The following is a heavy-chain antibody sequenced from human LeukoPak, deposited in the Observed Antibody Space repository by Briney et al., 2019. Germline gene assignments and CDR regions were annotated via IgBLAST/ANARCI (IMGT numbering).Heavy chain of an antibody. CDR2: ISGSGATT. J-gene: IGHJ5*02. V-gene: IGHV3-23*01. CDR3: ARGNLLVLP. D-gene: IGHD3-10*01. Sequence: GGSLRLSCAASGFTFSSYAMSWVRQAPGKGLEWVSFISGSGATTYYADSVKGRFTISRDNAKNSLYLQMNSLRAEDTAVYYCARGNLLVLPWGQGTLVTVSS. CDR1: GFTFSSYA.